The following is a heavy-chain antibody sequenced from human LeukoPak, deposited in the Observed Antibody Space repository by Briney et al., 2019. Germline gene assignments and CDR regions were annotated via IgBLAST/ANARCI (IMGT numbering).Heavy chain of an antibody. D-gene: IGHD6-13*01. CDR2: IYHSGST. J-gene: IGHJ4*02. CDR3: ARVGYSSSWYPDY. Sequence: SETLSLTCAVSGYSISSGYYWGWIRQPPGKGLEWIGSIYHSGSTYYNPSLKSRVTISVDTSKNQFSLKLSSVTAADTAVYYCARVGYSSSWYPDYWGQETLVTVSS. V-gene: IGHV4-38-2*01. CDR1: GYSISSGYY.